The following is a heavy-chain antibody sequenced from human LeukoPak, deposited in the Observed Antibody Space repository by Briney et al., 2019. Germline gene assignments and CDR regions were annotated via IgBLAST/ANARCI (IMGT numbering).Heavy chain of an antibody. Sequence: VASVKVSCKASGYTFTSYYMHWVRQAPGQGLEWMGIINPSGGSTSYAQKYQGRVTMTRDTSTSTAYMELSSLRSEDMAVYYCARDYLKVVVAGTAPSAGHMDYWGQGTLVTVSS. J-gene: IGHJ4*02. CDR3: ARDYLKVVVAGTAPSAGHMDY. CDR2: INPSGGST. D-gene: IGHD2-15*01. CDR1: GYTFTSYY. V-gene: IGHV1-46*01.